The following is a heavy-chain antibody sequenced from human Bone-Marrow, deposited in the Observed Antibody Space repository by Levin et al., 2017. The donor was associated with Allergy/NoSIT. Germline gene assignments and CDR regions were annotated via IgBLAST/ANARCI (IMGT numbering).Heavy chain of an antibody. D-gene: IGHD3-3*01. CDR2: ISSSSSTI. CDR1: GFTFSSYS. CDR3: ARIHTRGFDY. J-gene: IGHJ4*02. V-gene: IGHV3-48*04. Sequence: PGGSLRLSCAASGFTFSSYSMNWVRQAPGKGLEWVSYISSSSSTIYYADSVKGRFTISRDNAKNSLFLQMNSLRAEDTAVYYCARIHTRGFDYWGQGTLITVSS.